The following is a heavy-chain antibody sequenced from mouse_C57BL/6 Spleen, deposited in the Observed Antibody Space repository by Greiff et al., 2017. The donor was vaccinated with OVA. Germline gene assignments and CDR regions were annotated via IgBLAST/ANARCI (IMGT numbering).Heavy chain of an antibody. D-gene: IGHD1-1*01. CDR1: GYAFSSYW. CDR2: IYPGDGDT. Sequence: VKLMESGAELVKPGASVKISCKASGYAFSSYWMNWVKQRPGKGLEWIGQIYPGDGDTNYNGKFKGKATLTADKSSSTAYMQLSSLTSEDSAVYFCARRGYYGSSYGGYFDVWGTGTTVTVSS. CDR3: ARRGYYGSSYGGYFDV. J-gene: IGHJ1*03. V-gene: IGHV1-80*01.